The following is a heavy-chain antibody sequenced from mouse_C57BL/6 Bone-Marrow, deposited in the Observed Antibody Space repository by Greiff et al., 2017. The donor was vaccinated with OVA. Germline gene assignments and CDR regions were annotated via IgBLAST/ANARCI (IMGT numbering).Heavy chain of an antibody. CDR2: INPNNGGT. V-gene: IGHV1-18*01. CDR3: ARSRRILLPLRYAMDY. D-gene: IGHD1-1*01. Sequence: DVKLVESGPELVKPGASVKIPCKASGYTFTDYNMDWVKQSHGKSLEWIGDINPNNGGTIYNQKFKGKATLTVDKSSSTAYMELRSLTSEDTAVYYCARSRRILLPLRYAMDYWGQGTSVTVSS. J-gene: IGHJ4*01. CDR1: GYTFTDYN.